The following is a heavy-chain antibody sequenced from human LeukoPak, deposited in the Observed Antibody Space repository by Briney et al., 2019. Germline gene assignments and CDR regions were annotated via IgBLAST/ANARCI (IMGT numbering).Heavy chain of an antibody. CDR2: INHSGST. CDR3: ARGPGGGYYYGMDV. Sequence: PSETLSLTCAVYGGSFSAYYWSWIRQSPGKGLEWIGEINHSGSTNYNPSLKSRVTISVDRSKNQFSLKLSSVTAADTAVYYCARGPGGGYYYGMDVWGKGTTVTVSS. CDR1: GGSFSAYY. J-gene: IGHJ6*04. D-gene: IGHD1-1*01. V-gene: IGHV4-34*01.